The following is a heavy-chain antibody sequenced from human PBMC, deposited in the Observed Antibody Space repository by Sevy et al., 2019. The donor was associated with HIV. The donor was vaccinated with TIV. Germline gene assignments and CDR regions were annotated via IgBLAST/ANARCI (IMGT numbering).Heavy chain of an antibody. Sequence: SETLSLTCTVSGVSVSGDSYYWSWIRQPPGKGLEWIGYMLYHSETTNYNPSLKSRVTISLHTSKNQLSLTLTSVTAADTALYYCARGNLAMTGRGGHAFDIWGQGTMVTVSS. V-gene: IGHV4-61*01. CDR2: MLYHSETT. J-gene: IGHJ3*02. D-gene: IGHD3-9*01. CDR3: ARGNLAMTGRGGHAFDI. CDR1: GVSVSGDSYY.